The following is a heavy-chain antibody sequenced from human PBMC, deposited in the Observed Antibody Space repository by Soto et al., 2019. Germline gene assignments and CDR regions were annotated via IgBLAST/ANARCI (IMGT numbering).Heavy chain of an antibody. CDR1: GYTFTSYY. CDR2: INPSGGST. D-gene: IGHD2-8*01. CDR3: ARSLDGALMVYAIPISYYYGMDV. J-gene: IGHJ6*02. V-gene: IGHV1-46*01. Sequence: ASVKVSCKASGYTFTSYYMHWVRQAPGQGLEWMGIINPSGGSTSYAQKFQGRVTMTRDTSTSTVYMELSSLRSEDTAVYYCARSLDGALMVYAIPISYYYGMDVWGQGTTVTVSS.